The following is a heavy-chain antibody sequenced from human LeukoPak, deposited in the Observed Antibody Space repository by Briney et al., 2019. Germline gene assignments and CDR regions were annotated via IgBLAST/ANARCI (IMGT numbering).Heavy chain of an antibody. D-gene: IGHD1-26*01. V-gene: IGHV3-33*06. J-gene: IGHJ4*02. CDR3: AKDGVGATSLDC. CDR1: GFTFSSFG. CDR2: IWHDGSYE. Sequence: GGSLRLSCAASGFTFSSFGMHWVRQAPGKGLEWVAVIWHDGSYEYYADSVKGRFTISRDSSKNTLYLQMNSLRAEDTAVYYCAKDGVGATSLDCWGQGTLVTVAS.